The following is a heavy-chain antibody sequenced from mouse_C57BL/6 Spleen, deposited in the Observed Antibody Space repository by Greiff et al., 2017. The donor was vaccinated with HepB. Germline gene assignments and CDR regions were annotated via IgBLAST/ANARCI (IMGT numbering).Heavy chain of an antibody. V-gene: IGHV5-17*01. CDR2: ISSGSSTI. J-gene: IGHJ4*01. CDR3: ARDLDY. CDR1: GFSFSDYG. Sequence: EVKLMESGGGLVKPGGSLKLSCAASGFSFSDYGMHWVRQAPEKGLEWVAYISSGSSTIYYADTVKGRITISRDNAKNTLFLQMTSLGSEDTAMYYCARDLDYWGQGTSVTVSS.